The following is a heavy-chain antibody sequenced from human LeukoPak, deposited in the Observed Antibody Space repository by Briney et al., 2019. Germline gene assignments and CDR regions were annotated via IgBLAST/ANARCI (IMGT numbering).Heavy chain of an antibody. J-gene: IGHJ4*02. D-gene: IGHD6-19*01. V-gene: IGHV4-4*02. CDR3: VRHSGWYFGY. Sequence: SETLSLTCAVSGDSVSGAFWWSWVRLPPHKGLEWIGEIHHSGSSNYNPSLKSRVIISLDGSKNLLSLELSSVTAADTAVYYCVRHSGWYFGYWDQGTLVTVSS. CDR1: GDSVSGAFW. CDR2: IHHSGSS.